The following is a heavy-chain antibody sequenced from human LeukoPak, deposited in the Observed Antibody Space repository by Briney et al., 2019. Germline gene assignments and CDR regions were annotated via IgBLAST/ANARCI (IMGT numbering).Heavy chain of an antibody. CDR1: GYTFTGYY. CDR3: ARTLLPNGSGSSKTRCFDY. CDR2: INPNSGGT. J-gene: IGHJ4*02. Sequence: ASVKVSCKASGYTFTGYYMHWVRQAPGQGLEWMGWINPNSGGTNYAQKFQGWVTMTRDTSISTAYMELNSLRAEDTAVYYCARTLLPNGSGSSKTRCFDYWGQGTLVTVSS. D-gene: IGHD3-10*01. V-gene: IGHV1-2*04.